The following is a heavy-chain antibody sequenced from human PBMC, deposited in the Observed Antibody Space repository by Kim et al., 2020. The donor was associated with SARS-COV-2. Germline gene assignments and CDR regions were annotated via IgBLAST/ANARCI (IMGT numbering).Heavy chain of an antibody. D-gene: IGHD4-17*01. J-gene: IGHJ4*02. CDR3: AGVTYGDGDYFDY. Sequence: SNPSVKSRVAISVDKSKNQFSLTLSSVTAADTAVYYCAGVTYGDGDYFDYWGQGTLVTVSS. V-gene: IGHV4-4*02.